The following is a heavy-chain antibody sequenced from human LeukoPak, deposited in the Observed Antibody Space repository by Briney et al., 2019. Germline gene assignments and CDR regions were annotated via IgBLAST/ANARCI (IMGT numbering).Heavy chain of an antibody. CDR1: GYTFTGYF. D-gene: IGHD5-18*01. Sequence: ASVKVSCKASGYTFTGYFIHWVRQAPGQGLEWMGWINPISGGTIYAQKFQGRVTMTRDTSISTAYMELSRLRSDDTAVYYCATEVTDWGQGTLVTVSS. J-gene: IGHJ4*02. CDR2: INPISGGT. V-gene: IGHV1-2*02. CDR3: ATEVTD.